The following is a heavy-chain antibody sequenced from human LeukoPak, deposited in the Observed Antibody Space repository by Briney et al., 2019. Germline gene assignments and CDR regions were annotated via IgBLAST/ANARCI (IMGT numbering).Heavy chain of an antibody. CDR3: ARVAVNWFDP. CDR2: IYYSGST. J-gene: IGHJ5*02. CDR1: GGSISSYY. V-gene: IGHV4-59*01. Sequence: SETLSLTCTVSGGSISSYYWSWIRQPPGKGLEWIGYIYYSGSTNYNPSLKSRVTISVDTSKNQFSLKLSSVTVADTAVYYCARVAVNWFDPWGQGTLVTVSS. D-gene: IGHD2-15*01.